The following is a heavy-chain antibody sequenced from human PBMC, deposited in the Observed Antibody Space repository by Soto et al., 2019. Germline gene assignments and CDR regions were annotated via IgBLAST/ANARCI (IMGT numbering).Heavy chain of an antibody. CDR3: AREGLIWFGDLIRNYYNYALDV. D-gene: IGHD3-10*01. V-gene: IGHV3-48*02. CDR2: ISSTTGTI. CDR1: GFTFSNYN. Sequence: TGVFLRLRCKASGFTFSNYNVNWVRQAPGKGLEWISYISSTTGTIYYADSAKGRFTISRDNAKNSLYLQMSRLRDEDTAVYYCAREGLIWFGDLIRNYYNYALDVWGQGATVTVSS. J-gene: IGHJ6*02.